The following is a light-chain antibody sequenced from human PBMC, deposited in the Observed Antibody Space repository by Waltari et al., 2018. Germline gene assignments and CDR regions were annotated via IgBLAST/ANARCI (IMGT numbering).Light chain of an antibody. CDR1: QSISSSY. V-gene: IGKV3-20*01. J-gene: IGKJ1*01. CDR3: QQYGSSPTWT. Sequence: EIVLTQSPGTLSLSPGVRATLSCRASQSISSSYLAWYQQRPGQAPRFLIYAASSRAPGIPDRFSGSGSGTDFTFTIGRLEPEDFALYYCQQYGSSPTWTFGQGTKVEIK. CDR2: AAS.